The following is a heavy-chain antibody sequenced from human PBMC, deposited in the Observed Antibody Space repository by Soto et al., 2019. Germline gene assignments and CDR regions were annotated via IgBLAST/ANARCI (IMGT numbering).Heavy chain of an antibody. Sequence: PSETLSLTCTVSGGSISSGGYYWSLIRQHPGKGLEWIGYIYYSGSTYYNPSLKSRVTISVDTSKNQFSLKLSSVTAADTAVYYCARVPPYYGDYELSDYWGQGTLVTVSS. V-gene: IGHV4-31*03. CDR2: IYYSGST. CDR1: GGSISSGGYY. D-gene: IGHD4-17*01. J-gene: IGHJ4*02. CDR3: ARVPPYYGDYELSDY.